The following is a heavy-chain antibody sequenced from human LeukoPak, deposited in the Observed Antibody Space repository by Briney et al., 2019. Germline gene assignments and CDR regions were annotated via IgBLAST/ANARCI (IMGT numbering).Heavy chain of an antibody. V-gene: IGHV3-48*01. Sequence: PGGSLRLSCAASGFTFSSYNMNWVRQAPGKGLEWVSYTSSSSSTINYADSVKGRFTISRDNSKNTLYLQMNSLRAEDTAVYYCAKEGDIVVVPAASVVDYWGQGTLVTVSS. D-gene: IGHD2-2*01. J-gene: IGHJ4*02. CDR2: TSSSSSTI. CDR1: GFTFSSYN. CDR3: AKEGDIVVVPAASVVDY.